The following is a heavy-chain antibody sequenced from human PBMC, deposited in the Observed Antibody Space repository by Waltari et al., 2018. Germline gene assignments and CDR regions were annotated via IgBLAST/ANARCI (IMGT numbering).Heavy chain of an antibody. CDR2: IGNDETSI. J-gene: IGHJ6*02. CDR3: ARLAPRTYRSPVPGRHYYYGMDV. D-gene: IGHD3-10*01. V-gene: IGHV3-74*01. Sequence: EERLLESGGGLVQHGASLRLSCAGYVFRYSNYWMNWVRQAPGQGLVWVARIGNDETSISYADAVKGRLTISIDNAKNTVYLQMKRLRVEDTAVYYCARLAPRTYRSPVPGRHYYYGMDVWGQGTTVTVSS. CDR1: VFRYSNYW.